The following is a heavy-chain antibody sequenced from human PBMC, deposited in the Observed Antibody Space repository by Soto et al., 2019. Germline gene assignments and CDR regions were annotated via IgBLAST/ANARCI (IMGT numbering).Heavy chain of an antibody. V-gene: IGHV3-21*01. J-gene: IGHJ4*02. CDR2: ISSSSSYI. CDR1: GFTFSSYS. Sequence: EVQLVESGGGLVKPGGSLRLSCAASGFTFSSYSMNWVRQAPGKGLEWVSSISSSSSYIYYADSVKGRFTMSRDNAKNSLYLQMNSLRAEDTAVYSCARDRYGGYVRYFDYRGQGTLVTVSS. CDR3: ARDRYGGYVRYFDY. D-gene: IGHD4-17*01.